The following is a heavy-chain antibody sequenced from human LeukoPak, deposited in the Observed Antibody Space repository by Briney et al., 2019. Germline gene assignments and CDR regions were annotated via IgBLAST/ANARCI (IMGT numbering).Heavy chain of an antibody. Sequence: ASVKVSCKASGYTFTGYYMHWVRQAPGQGLEWMGWINPNSGGTTYAQKFQGRATMTRDTSINTAYMELSRLTSDDTAVYYCAREECSSTTCRGNWLDPWGQGTLVTVSS. CDR3: AREECSSTTCRGNWLDP. V-gene: IGHV1-2*02. CDR1: GYTFTGYY. D-gene: IGHD2-2*01. CDR2: INPNSGGT. J-gene: IGHJ5*02.